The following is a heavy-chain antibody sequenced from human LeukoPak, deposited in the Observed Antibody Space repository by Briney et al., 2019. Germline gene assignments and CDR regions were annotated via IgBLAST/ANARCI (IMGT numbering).Heavy chain of an antibody. CDR3: ANSLVAARPYYFDY. J-gene: IGHJ4*02. CDR2: ISGSGGST. Sequence: PGGSLRLSCAASGFTFSSYAMSWVRLAPGKGLEWVSAISGSGGSTYYADSVKGRFTISRDNSKNTLYLQMNSLRAEDTAVYYCANSLVAARPYYFDYWGQGTLVTVSS. D-gene: IGHD2-15*01. CDR1: GFTFSSYA. V-gene: IGHV3-23*01.